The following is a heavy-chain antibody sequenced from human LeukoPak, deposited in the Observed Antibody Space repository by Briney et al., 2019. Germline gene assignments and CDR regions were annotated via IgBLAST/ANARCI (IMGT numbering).Heavy chain of an antibody. Sequence: SETLSLTCTVSGGFISNYYWSWIRQPPGKGLEWIGYIHFSGNTNHNPSFKSRVTISVDTSKNQFSLKLSSVTAADTAVYYCARVDTEYYDILTGYYTGFFDYWGQGTLVTVSS. V-gene: IGHV4-59*08. CDR1: GGFISNYY. J-gene: IGHJ4*02. D-gene: IGHD3-9*01. CDR2: IHFSGNT. CDR3: ARVDTEYYDILTGYYTGFFDY.